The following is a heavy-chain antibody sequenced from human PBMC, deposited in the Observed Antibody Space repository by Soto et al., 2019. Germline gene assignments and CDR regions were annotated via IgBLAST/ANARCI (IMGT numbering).Heavy chain of an antibody. CDR1: GYTFFTYD. Sequence: QVHLVQSGVEVKTPGASVKVSCQASGYTFFTYDISWVRQAPGQGLEWMGWISTDSGDTKYAQKFQGRVTMTTDTSTTTAYPELRSLRSDDTGVYYCARHHGPTTSENGFDPWGQGTLVTVSS. CDR2: ISTDSGDT. D-gene: IGHD5-12*01. CDR3: ARHHGPTTSENGFDP. V-gene: IGHV1-18*01. J-gene: IGHJ5*02.